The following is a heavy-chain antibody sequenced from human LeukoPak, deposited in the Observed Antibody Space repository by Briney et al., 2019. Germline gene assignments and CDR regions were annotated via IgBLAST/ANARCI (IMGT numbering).Heavy chain of an antibody. Sequence: TGGSLRLSCTASGFTFGDYAMSWVRQAPGKGLEWVGFIRSKAYGGTTEYAASVKGRFTISRDDSKSIAYLQMNSLKTEDTAVYYCTRAYYDSPWGAFDIWGQGTMVTVSS. D-gene: IGHD3-3*01. J-gene: IGHJ3*02. CDR1: GFTFGDYA. V-gene: IGHV3-49*04. CDR2: IRSKAYGGTT. CDR3: TRAYYDSPWGAFDI.